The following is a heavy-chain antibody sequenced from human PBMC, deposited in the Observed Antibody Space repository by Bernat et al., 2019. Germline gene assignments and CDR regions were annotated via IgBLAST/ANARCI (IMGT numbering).Heavy chain of an antibody. CDR2: ISGSGGST. V-gene: IGHV3-23*01. J-gene: IGHJ6*02. Sequence: EVQLLESGGGLVQPGGSLRLSCAASGFTFSSYAMSWVRQAPGKGLEWVSAISGSGGSTYYADSVKGRFTISRDNSKNTLYLQMNSLRAEDTAVYYCANAVGSDYYYYGMDVWGQGTTVTVSS. CDR1: GFTFSSYA. D-gene: IGHD2-15*01. CDR3: ANAVGSDYYYYGMDV.